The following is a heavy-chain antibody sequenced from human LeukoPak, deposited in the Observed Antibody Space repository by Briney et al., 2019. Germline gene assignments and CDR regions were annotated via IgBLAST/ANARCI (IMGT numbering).Heavy chain of an antibody. Sequence: RGSLRLSCAASGFTFSNYWMSWVRQAPGKGLEWVANIKQDGSEKYYVDSVKGRFTISGDNAKNSLYLQMNSLRAEDTAVYYCARAMDVWAKGTTVTVSS. CDR2: IKQDGSEK. J-gene: IGHJ6*03. V-gene: IGHV3-7*01. CDR1: GFTFSNYW. CDR3: ARAMDV.